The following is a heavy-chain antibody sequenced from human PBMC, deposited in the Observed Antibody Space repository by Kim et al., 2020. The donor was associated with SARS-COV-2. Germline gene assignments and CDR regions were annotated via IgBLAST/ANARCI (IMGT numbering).Heavy chain of an antibody. V-gene: IGHV3-33*06. J-gene: IGHJ4*02. CDR3: AKGITGTSRGAFDY. CDR1: GFTFSSYG. Sequence: GGSLRLSCAASGFTFSSYGMHWVRQAPGKGLEWVAVIWYDGSNKYYADSVKGRFTISRDNSKNTLYLLMNSLRAEDTAVYYCAKGITGTSRGAFDYWGQG. D-gene: IGHD1-20*01. CDR2: IWYDGSNK.